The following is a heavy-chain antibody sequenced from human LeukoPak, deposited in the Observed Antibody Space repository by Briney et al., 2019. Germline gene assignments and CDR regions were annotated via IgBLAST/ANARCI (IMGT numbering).Heavy chain of an antibody. Sequence: GGSLRLSCVGSGFSFNKYAASWVRQAPGKGLEWVAGMTGGGATCHADSVKGRFVISRDNSKNTVYLQMNSLRAEGTALYFGAKDKFGGDGRWAFDSWGQGTLVTVSS. V-gene: IGHV3-23*01. CDR3: AKDKFGGDGRWAFDS. J-gene: IGHJ4*02. D-gene: IGHD3-10*01. CDR2: MTGGGAT. CDR1: GFSFNKYA.